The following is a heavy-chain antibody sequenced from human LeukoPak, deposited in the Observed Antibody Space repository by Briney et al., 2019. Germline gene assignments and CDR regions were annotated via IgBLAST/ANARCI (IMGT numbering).Heavy chain of an antibody. CDR1: GYTFTSYA. J-gene: IGHJ4*02. Sequence: ASVKVSCKASGYTFTSYAMHWVRQAPGQRLEWMGWINAGNGNTKYSQKFQGRVTITADKSTSTAYMELSSLKSEDTAVYYCARDPKPDLLTFGGPTGGYFDYWGQGTLVTVSS. CDR2: INAGNGNT. D-gene: IGHD3-16*01. CDR3: ARDPKPDLLTFGGPTGGYFDY. V-gene: IGHV1-3*01.